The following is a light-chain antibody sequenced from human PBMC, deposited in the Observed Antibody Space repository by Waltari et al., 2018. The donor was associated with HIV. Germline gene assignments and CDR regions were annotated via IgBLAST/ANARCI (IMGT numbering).Light chain of an antibody. Sequence: QSALTQPPSASGSPGQSVTLSCTGSNSDIGSYDYVSWYQLHPGKAPKPVISEVTKRPSGVADPFSGSKSANTAFLTVSGLQAEDDADYYCSSFADRDGFYVLFGGGTRLTVL. V-gene: IGLV2-8*01. CDR3: SSFADRDGFYVL. CDR1: NSDIGSYDY. CDR2: EVT. J-gene: IGLJ2*01.